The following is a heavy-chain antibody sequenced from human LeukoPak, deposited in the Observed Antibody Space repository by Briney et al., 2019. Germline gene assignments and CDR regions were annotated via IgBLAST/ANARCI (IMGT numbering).Heavy chain of an antibody. CDR3: ARQYYHDTDGYYGWFDP. D-gene: IGHD3-22*01. J-gene: IGHJ5*02. Sequence: SETLSLTCTISGGSISSYYWSWIRQPPGKGLEWIAYISYSGSPNYNPSLRSRVTMSIDTSNEQFSLKLSSVTAADTAIYYCARQYYHDTDGYYGWFDPWGQGILVTVSS. CDR2: ISYSGSP. V-gene: IGHV4-59*08. CDR1: GGSISSYY.